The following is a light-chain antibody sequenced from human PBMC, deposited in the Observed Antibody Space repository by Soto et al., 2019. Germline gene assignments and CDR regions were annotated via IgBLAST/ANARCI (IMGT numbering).Light chain of an antibody. Sequence: EIVLTQSPGTLSLSPGERASLSCRADQSVNSVYLAWYQHRPGQAPRLLIYQTSIRAAGIPARFSGSASGTDFTLTITRLDPEDFAVYYCQQYGNSLTFGGGTKVDIK. V-gene: IGKV3-20*01. J-gene: IGKJ4*01. CDR3: QQYGNSLT. CDR1: QSVNSVY. CDR2: QTS.